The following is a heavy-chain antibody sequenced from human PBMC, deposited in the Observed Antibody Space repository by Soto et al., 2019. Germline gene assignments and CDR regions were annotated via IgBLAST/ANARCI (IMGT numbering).Heavy chain of an antibody. J-gene: IGHJ1*01. CDR3: ARGEAATLWYFQH. Sequence: GGSMRLSCAASGFTFSSYWMHWVRQAPGKGLVWVSRINSDGSSTSYADSVKGRFTISRDNAKNTLYLQMNSLRAEDTAVYYCARGEAATLWYFQHWGQGTLVTVSS. V-gene: IGHV3-74*01. CDR2: INSDGSST. CDR1: GFTFSSYW. D-gene: IGHD2-15*01.